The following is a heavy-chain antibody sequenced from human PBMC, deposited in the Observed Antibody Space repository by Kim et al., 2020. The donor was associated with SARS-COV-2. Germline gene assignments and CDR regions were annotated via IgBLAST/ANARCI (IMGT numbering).Heavy chain of an antibody. V-gene: IGHV4-59*01. J-gene: IGHJ4*02. D-gene: IGHD2-2*01. Sequence: KSRVTISVDTSENQFSLKLSAVTAADTAVYFCARERRYCSSGGCPYYFDYWGQGTLVTVSS. CDR3: ARERRYCSSGGCPYYFDY.